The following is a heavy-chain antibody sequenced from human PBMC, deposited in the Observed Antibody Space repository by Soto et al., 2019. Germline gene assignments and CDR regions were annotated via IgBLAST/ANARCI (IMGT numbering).Heavy chain of an antibody. J-gene: IGHJ4*02. CDR3: ARVISSSWRFDY. Sequence: QVQLVQSGAEVKKPGASVKVSFKASGYTFTSYDINWVRHATGQGLEWMGWMNPNSGNTGYAQKFQVRVTMIRTTSISTAFMELSSLRSEDPAVSYGARVISSSWRFDYWGQGTLVTVSS. V-gene: IGHV1-8*02. CDR2: MNPNSGNT. D-gene: IGHD6-13*01. CDR1: GYTFTSYD.